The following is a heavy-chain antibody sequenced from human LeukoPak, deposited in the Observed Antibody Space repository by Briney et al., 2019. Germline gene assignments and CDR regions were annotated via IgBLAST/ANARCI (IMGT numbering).Heavy chain of an antibody. D-gene: IGHD2-15*01. CDR2: IIPIFGTA. V-gene: IGHV1-69*06. J-gene: IGHJ4*02. CDR1: GGTFSSYA. Sequence: ASVKVSCKASGGTFSSYAISWVRQAPGQGLEWMGGIIPIFGTANYAQKFQGRVTITADKPTSTAYMELSSLRSEDTAVYYCAREFLKRYCSGGSCERGEFDYWGQGTLVTVSS. CDR3: AREFLKRYCSGGSCERGEFDY.